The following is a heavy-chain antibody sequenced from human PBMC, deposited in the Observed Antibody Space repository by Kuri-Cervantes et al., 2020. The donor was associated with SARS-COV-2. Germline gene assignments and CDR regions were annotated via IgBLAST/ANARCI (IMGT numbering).Heavy chain of an antibody. Sequence: GGSLRLSCAASGFTFSSYAMHWVRQAPGKGLEWVAVISYDGSDKYYADSVKGRFTISRDNSKNTLYLQMNSLRAEDTAVYYCASRGCSSTSCYTYWFDPWGQGTLVTVSS. CDR1: GFTFSSYA. CDR3: ASRGCSSTSCYTYWFDP. CDR2: ISYDGSDK. V-gene: IGHV3-30-3*01. D-gene: IGHD2-2*02. J-gene: IGHJ5*02.